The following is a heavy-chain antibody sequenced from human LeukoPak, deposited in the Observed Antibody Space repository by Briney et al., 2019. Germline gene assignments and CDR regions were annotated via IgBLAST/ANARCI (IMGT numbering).Heavy chain of an antibody. J-gene: IGHJ6*03. CDR2: ITGRGENI. D-gene: IGHD2-2*01. V-gene: IGHV3-21*01. Sequence: GGSLRLSCTASGFIFSSYGMNWVRQAPGKGLEWVSGITGRGENIYYAGSVKGRFTISRDNAKNSLYLQMNSLRAEDTAVYYCARVKSPSSSTTSRIPYYMDVWGKGTTVTVSS. CDR3: ARVKSPSSSTTSRIPYYMDV. CDR1: GFIFSSYG.